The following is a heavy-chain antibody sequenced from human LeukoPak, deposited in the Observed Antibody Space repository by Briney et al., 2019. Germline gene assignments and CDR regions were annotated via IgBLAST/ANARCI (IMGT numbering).Heavy chain of an antibody. V-gene: IGHV5-51*01. J-gene: IGHJ4*02. CDR2: IYPGDSDT. D-gene: IGHD3-22*01. CDR1: GYTFTNYW. Sequence: GESLKISCKGSGYTFTNYWIGWVRQMPGKGLEWMGIIYPGDSDTRYSPSFQGQVTISADKSISTAYLQWSSLKASDTAMYYCARLPYYYDSSGYYGDYWGQGTLVTVSS. CDR3: ARLPYYYDSSGYYGDY.